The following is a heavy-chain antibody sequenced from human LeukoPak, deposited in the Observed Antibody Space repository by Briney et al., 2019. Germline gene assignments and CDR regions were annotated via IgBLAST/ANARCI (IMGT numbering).Heavy chain of an antibody. V-gene: IGHV3-23*01. J-gene: IGHJ3*02. CDR2: ISGSGGST. D-gene: IGHD1-26*01. CDR3: AREGREPGNAFDI. Sequence: GGSLRLSCAASGFTFSSYAMSWVRLAPGKGLEWVSAISGSGGSTYYADSVKGRFTISRDNSKNTLYLQMNSLRAEDTAVYYCAREGREPGNAFDIWGQGTMVTVSS. CDR1: GFTFSSYA.